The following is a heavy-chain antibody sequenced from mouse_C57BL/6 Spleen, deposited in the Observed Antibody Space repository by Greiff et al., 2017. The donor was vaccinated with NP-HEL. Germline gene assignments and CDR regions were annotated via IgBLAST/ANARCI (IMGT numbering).Heavy chain of an antibody. Sequence: EVKLVESEGGLVQPGSSMKLSCTASGFTFSDYYMAWVRQVPEKGLEWVANINYDGSSPYSLDSLKSRFIISRDNAKNILYLQMSSLKSEDTATYYCARGGRYYDYDQFAYWGQGTLVTVSA. CDR3: ARGGRYYDYDQFAY. V-gene: IGHV5-16*01. CDR1: GFTFSDYY. D-gene: IGHD2-4*01. CDR2: INYDGSSP. J-gene: IGHJ3*01.